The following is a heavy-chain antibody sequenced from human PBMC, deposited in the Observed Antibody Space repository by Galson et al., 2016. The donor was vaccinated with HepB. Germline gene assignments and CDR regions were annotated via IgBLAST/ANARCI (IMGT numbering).Heavy chain of an antibody. J-gene: IGHJ6*02. Sequence: LRLSCAASGFTFSGYSMNWVRQAPGKGLQWVSTISALGGTTHYADSVKGRFTISRDNAKNTLHLQMSSLRADDTALYYCAKKGHPYTSQWFESQYTGMDVWGQGTTVTVSS. D-gene: IGHD6-13*01. CDR1: GFTFSGYS. CDR3: AKKGHPYTSQWFESQYTGMDV. CDR2: ISALGGTT. V-gene: IGHV3-23*01.